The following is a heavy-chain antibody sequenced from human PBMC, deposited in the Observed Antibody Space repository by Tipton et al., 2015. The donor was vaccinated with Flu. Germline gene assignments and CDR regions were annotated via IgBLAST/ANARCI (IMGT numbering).Heavy chain of an antibody. D-gene: IGHD6-13*01. CDR2: INHSGST. CDR1: GGSISSTTYN. CDR3: ARWGNGIAAYYFDY. J-gene: IGHJ4*02. V-gene: IGHV4-39*07. Sequence: TLSLTCTVSGGSISSTTYNWCWIRQPPGKGLEWIGEINHSGSTNYNPSPKSRVTISVDTSKNQFSLKLSSVTAADTAVYYCARWGNGIAAYYFDYWGQGTLATVSS.